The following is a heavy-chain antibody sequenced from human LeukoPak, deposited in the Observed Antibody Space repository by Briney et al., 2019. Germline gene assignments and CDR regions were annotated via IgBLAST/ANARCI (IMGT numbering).Heavy chain of an antibody. CDR1: GFSLSTSGVG. Sequence: SGPTLVKPTQTLTLTCTFSGFSLSTSGVGVGWIRQPPGKALEWLAVIYWDDDKSYSPSLKSRLTITKDTSKNQVVLTMTNMDPVDTATYYCAHADYGDLIEYYLDYWGQGTLVTVSS. CDR3: AHADYGDLIEYYLDY. V-gene: IGHV2-5*02. D-gene: IGHD4-17*01. J-gene: IGHJ4*02. CDR2: IYWDDDK.